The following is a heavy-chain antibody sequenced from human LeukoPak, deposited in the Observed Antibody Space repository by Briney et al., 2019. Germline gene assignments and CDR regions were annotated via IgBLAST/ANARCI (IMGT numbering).Heavy chain of an antibody. V-gene: IGHV3-7*01. CDR3: ARERGVYAISY. CDR1: GFTFSRHW. CDR2: IKHDGSEK. J-gene: IGHJ4*02. D-gene: IGHD2-8*01. Sequence: GGSLRLSCAASGFTFSRHWMTWVRQAPGKGLEWVANIKHDGSEKNYVDSVKGRFTISRDNAKNSLYLQMNSLRAEDTAVYYCARERGVYAISYWGQGTLVTVSS.